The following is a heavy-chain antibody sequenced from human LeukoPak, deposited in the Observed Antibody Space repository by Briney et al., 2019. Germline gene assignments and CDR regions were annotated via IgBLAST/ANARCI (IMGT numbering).Heavy chain of an antibody. CDR2: IRYDGGNK. V-gene: IGHV3-30*02. D-gene: IGHD3-22*01. J-gene: IGHJ4*02. CDR1: GFTFSSSA. CDR3: AKSDDSSGYYYGIVY. Sequence: GGSLRLSCAASGFTFSSSAMNWVRQAPGKGLEWVSFIRYDGGNKYYADSVKGRFTISRDNSKNTLYLQMNSLRAEDTAIYYCAKSDDSSGYYYGIVYWGQGTLVTVSS.